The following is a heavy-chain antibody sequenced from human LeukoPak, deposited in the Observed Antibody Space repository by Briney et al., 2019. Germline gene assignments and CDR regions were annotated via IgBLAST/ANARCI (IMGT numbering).Heavy chain of an antibody. CDR3: ARDRGSGWYVY. J-gene: IGHJ4*02. V-gene: IGHV4-4*07. Sequence: PETLSLTCTVSGGSIRTYYWSWIRQPAGKGLEWIGRIDTSGNTNYDPSLKSRITMSVDTSKNQFSLKLSSVTAADTAVYYCARDRGSGWYVYWGQGTLVTVSS. D-gene: IGHD6-19*01. CDR1: GGSIRTYY. CDR2: IDTSGNT.